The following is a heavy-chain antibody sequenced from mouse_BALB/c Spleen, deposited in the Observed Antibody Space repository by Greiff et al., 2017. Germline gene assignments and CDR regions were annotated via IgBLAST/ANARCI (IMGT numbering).Heavy chain of an antibody. Sequence: EVHLVESGGGLVQPGGSRKLSCAASGFTFSSFGMHWVRQAPEKGLEWVAYISSGSSTIYYADTVKGRFTISRDNSKNTLFLQMTSLRSEDTAMYYCARENFEYGNYLDYWGQGTTVTVSS. V-gene: IGHV5-17*02. CDR2: ISSGSSTI. CDR3: ARENFEYGNYLDY. CDR1: GFTFSSFG. J-gene: IGHJ2*01. D-gene: IGHD2-10*02.